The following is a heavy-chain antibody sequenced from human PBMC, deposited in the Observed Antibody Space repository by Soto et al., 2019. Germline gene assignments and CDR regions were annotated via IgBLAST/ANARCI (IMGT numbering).Heavy chain of an antibody. Sequence: SETLSLTCTVSGGSISTHYWSWIRQPPGKGLEWIGYLHSSGSTNSNPSLKSRVTISVGTSETQFSLKLSSVTAADTAVYYCARHSSDWHFDYWGQGTLVTVSS. CDR1: GGSISTHY. D-gene: IGHD6-19*01. J-gene: IGHJ4*02. CDR2: LHSSGST. CDR3: ARHSSDWHFDY. V-gene: IGHV4-59*08.